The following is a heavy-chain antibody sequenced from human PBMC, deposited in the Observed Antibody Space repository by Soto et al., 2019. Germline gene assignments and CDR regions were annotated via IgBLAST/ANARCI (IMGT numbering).Heavy chain of an antibody. J-gene: IGHJ5*02. CDR1: GYTFTSYD. V-gene: IGHV1-8*01. CDR2: MNPNSGNT. CDR3: ARGLYYDFWSGSNWFDP. Sequence: ASLKVSCKASGYTFTSYDTNWVRQATGQGLGWMGWMNPNSGNTGYAQKFQGRVTMTRNTSISTAYMELSSLRSEDTAVYYCARGLYYDFWSGSNWFDPWGQGTLVTVSS. D-gene: IGHD3-3*01.